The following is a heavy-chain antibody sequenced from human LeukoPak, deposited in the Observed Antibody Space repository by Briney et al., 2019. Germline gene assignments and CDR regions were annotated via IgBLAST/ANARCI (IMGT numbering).Heavy chain of an antibody. V-gene: IGHV3-7*01. D-gene: IGHD3-16*02. CDR2: IKQDGSEK. J-gene: IGHJ4*02. Sequence: GGSLRLSCAASGCTFSSSWMTWVREAPGKGLEWVANIKQDGSEKYYVDSVKGRFTISRDNAKNSVYLQMNSLRAEDTAMYYCARVRIEYDYVWGSYRRNPSFDYWGQGTLVTVSS. CDR1: GCTFSSSW. CDR3: ARVRIEYDYVWGSYRRNPSFDY.